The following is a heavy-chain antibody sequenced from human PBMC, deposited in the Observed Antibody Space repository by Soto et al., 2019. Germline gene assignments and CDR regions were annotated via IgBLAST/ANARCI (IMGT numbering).Heavy chain of an antibody. D-gene: IGHD2-2*01. V-gene: IGHV3-23*01. CDR3: GERLFYIFVVPAGILKSPDYYYYGMDV. CDR2: ISGSGGST. CDR1: GFTFSSYA. Sequence: GGSLRLSCAASGFTFSSYAMSWVRQAPGKGLEWVSAISGSGGSTYYADSVKGRFTISRDNSKNTLYLQMNSLRAEDTAVYYWGERLFYIFVVPAGILKSPDYYYYGMDVWGQGTTVTV. J-gene: IGHJ6*02.